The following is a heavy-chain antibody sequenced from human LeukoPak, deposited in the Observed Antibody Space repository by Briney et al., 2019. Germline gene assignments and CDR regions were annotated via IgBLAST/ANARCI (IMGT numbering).Heavy chain of an antibody. CDR1: GFTFSNYG. Sequence: PGGSLRLSCAASGFTFSNYGISWVRQAPGKGLEWVANIKKDGSEKYYVDSVKGRFTISRDNAKTSLYLQMNSLRAEDTAVYYCARDLSGVAGYTYGRGIDYWGQGTLVTVSS. J-gene: IGHJ4*02. D-gene: IGHD5-18*01. CDR2: IKKDGSEK. CDR3: ARDLSGVAGYTYGRGIDY. V-gene: IGHV3-7*01.